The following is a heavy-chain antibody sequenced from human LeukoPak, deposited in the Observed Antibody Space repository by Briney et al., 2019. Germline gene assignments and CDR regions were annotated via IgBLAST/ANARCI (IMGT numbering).Heavy chain of an antibody. V-gene: IGHV3-21*01. D-gene: IGHD3-9*01. CDR2: ISSSSSYI. Sequence: GGSLRLSCSASGFTFSSYSMNWVRQAPGKGLEWVSSISSSSSYIYYADSVKGRFTISRDNAKNSLYLQMNSLRAEDTAVYFCARVLHFDWLLYYWGQGTLVTVSS. CDR1: GFTFSSYS. J-gene: IGHJ4*02. CDR3: ARVLHFDWLLYY.